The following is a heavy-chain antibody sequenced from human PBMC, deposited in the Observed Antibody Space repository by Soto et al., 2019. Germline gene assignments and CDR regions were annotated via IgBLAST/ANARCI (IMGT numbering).Heavy chain of an antibody. J-gene: IGHJ5*02. CDR1: GGSISSYY. D-gene: IGHD6-13*01. V-gene: IGHV4-59*01. CDR3: AIMAAAAPDWFDP. CDR2: IYYSGST. Sequence: SETLSLTCTVSGGSISSYYWSWIRQPPGKGLEWIGYIYYSGSTNYNSSLKSRVTISVDTSKNQFSLKLSSVTAADTAVYYCAIMAAAAPDWFDPWGQGTLVTVSS.